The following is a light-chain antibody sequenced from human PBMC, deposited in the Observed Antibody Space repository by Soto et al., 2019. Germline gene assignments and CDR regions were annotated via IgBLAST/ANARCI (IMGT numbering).Light chain of an antibody. J-gene: IGKJ1*01. CDR2: RIF. CDR1: QSVNGY. Sequence: EIVMTQSPGTLSVFPGESVTLSCRASQSVNGYLDWFQHKPGQAPRLVLKRIFIRSIGVPARFSGSGSETEFTLTINGLQSEDSGVYYCPQHHAWPWTFGQGTKVEIK. V-gene: IGKV3-15*01. CDR3: PQHHAWPWT.